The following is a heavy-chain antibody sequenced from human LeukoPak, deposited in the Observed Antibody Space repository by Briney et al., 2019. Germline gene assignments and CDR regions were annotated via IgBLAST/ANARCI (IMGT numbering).Heavy chain of an antibody. CDR2: IYSSGSTT. V-gene: IGHV3-48*03. CDR1: GFTFSSYE. CDR3: ARGAYGDYGRGY. J-gene: IGHJ4*02. D-gene: IGHD4-17*01. Sequence: GGSLRLSCAASGFTFSSYEMNWVRQAPGKGLEWVSYIYSSGSTTKYADSVKGRFTISRDNAKNSLNLQMSSLRVEDTAVYYCARGAYGDYGRGYWGQGTLVTVSS.